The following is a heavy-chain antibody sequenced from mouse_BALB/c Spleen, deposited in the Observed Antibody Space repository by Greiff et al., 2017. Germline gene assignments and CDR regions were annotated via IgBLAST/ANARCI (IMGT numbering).Heavy chain of an antibody. D-gene: IGHD2-1*01. CDR1: GFTFSSYT. V-gene: IGHV5-6-4*01. J-gene: IGHJ4*01. CDR2: ISSGGSYT. Sequence: EVQRVESGGGLVKPGGSLKLSCAASGFTFSSYTMSWVRQTPEKRLEWVATISSGGSYTYYPDSVKGRFTISRDNAKNTLYLQMSSLKSEDTAMYYCTREGFYKGYYAMDYWGQGTSVTVSS. CDR3: TREGFYKGYYAMDY.